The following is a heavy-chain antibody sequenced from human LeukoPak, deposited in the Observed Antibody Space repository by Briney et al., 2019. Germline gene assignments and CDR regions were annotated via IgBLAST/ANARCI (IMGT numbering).Heavy chain of an antibody. CDR2: INQDGSEK. V-gene: IGHV3-7*03. D-gene: IGHD3-9*01. CDR3: AGVFDFDWLYFDY. J-gene: IGHJ4*02. CDR1: GFTFISYL. Sequence: PGGSLRLSCAASGFTFISYLISWLGQAPGKGLEWVANINQDGSEKYYVDSLKGRFTIPRDTAKNSLYLQRNSRRAEDTAVYYCAGVFDFDWLYFDYWGQGTLVTVSS.